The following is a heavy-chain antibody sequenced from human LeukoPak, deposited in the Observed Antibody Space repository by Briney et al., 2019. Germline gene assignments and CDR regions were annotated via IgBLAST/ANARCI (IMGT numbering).Heavy chain of an antibody. CDR3: ARDRNDHVWGRHRYTGGVDI. Sequence: ASVKVSCKASGYTFTSYGISWVRQAPGQGLEWMGWISAYNGITNYAQKLQGRVTMTTDISTSTAYMELSRPTSDDTAVFYCARDRNDHVWGRHRYTGGVDIWGQGTLVTVSS. CDR2: ISAYNGIT. V-gene: IGHV1-18*01. J-gene: IGHJ3*02. D-gene: IGHD3-16*02. CDR1: GYTFTSYG.